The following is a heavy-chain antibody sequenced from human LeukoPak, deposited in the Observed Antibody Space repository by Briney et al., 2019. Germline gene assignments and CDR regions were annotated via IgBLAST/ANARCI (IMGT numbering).Heavy chain of an antibody. CDR3: AREGV. CDR1: GYTFSTYT. V-gene: IGHV1-3*01. J-gene: IGHJ6*02. Sequence: GASVKVSCKTSGYTFSTYTMHWVRQAPGQRLEWMGWINAGNGDTKYSQKFQGRVTITRDTSASTAYMELNSLRSEDTAVYYCAREGVWGQGTTVTVSS. CDR2: INAGNGDT.